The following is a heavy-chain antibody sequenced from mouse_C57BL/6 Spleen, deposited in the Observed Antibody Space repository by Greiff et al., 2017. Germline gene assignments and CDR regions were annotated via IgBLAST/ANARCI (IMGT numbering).Heavy chain of an antibody. D-gene: IGHD4-1*01. V-gene: IGHV1-54*01. CDR2: INPGSGGT. CDR3: ARRSNFFDY. CDR1: GYAFTNYL. Sequence: QVQLQQSGAELVRPGTSVKVSCKASGYAFTNYLIEWVKQRPGQGLEWIGVINPGSGGTNYNEKFKGKATLTADKSSSTAYMQRSSLTSEDSAVYFCARRSNFFDYWGQGTTLTVSS. J-gene: IGHJ2*01.